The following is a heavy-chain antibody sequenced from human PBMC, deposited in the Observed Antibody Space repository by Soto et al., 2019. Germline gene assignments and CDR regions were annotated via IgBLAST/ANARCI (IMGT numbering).Heavy chain of an antibody. D-gene: IGHD3-10*01. CDR3: ACSPDYYGSGSPPTD. V-gene: IGHV1-69*13. CDR2: IIPIFGTA. Sequence: SVKVSCKASGGTFSSYAISWVRQATGQGLEWMGGIIPIFGTANYAQKFQGRVTITADESTSTAYMELSSLRSEDTAVYYCACSPDYYGSGSPPTDWGQGTLVTVSS. J-gene: IGHJ4*02. CDR1: GGTFSSYA.